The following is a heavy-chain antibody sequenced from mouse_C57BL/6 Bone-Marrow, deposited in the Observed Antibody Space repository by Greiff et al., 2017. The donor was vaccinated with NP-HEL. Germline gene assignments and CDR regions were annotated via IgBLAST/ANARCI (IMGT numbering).Heavy chain of an antibody. CDR1: GYTFTSYG. Sequence: VQLQQSGAELARPGASVKLSCKASGYTFTSYGISWVRQRTGQGLEWIGEIYPRSANTYYIEKFKGKATLTADKSSSTAYMELRSLTSEDSAVYFCVRQDMGRLRPAWFAYWGQGTLVTVSA. D-gene: IGHD2-4*01. J-gene: IGHJ3*01. V-gene: IGHV1-81*01. CDR3: VRQDMGRLRPAWFAY. CDR2: IYPRSANT.